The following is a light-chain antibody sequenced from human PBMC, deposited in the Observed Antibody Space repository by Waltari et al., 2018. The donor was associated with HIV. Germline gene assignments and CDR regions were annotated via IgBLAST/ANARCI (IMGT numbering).Light chain of an antibody. J-gene: IGKJ4*01. V-gene: IGKV3-11*01. CDR1: QSVSSY. CDR3: QQRSNWPLT. CDR2: DVS. Sequence: ELVLTQSPATLSLSPGERATLSCRASQSVSSYLAWYQQKPGQAPRLLIYDVSNRATGIPARFSGSGSGTDFTLTISSLEPEDFAVYYCQQRSNWPLTFGGGTKVEIK.